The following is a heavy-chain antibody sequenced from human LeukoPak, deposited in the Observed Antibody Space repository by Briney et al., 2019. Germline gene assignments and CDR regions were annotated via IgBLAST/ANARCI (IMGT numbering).Heavy chain of an antibody. D-gene: IGHD6-19*01. J-gene: IGHJ4*02. Sequence: GGSLRLSCAASGFTFSSYAMSWVRQAPGKGLEWVAVISYDGSNKYYADSVKGRFTISRDNSKNTLYLQMNSLRAEDTAVYYCARTPHFGGWYNNDYWGQGTLVTVSS. CDR2: ISYDGSNK. V-gene: IGHV3-30*04. CDR1: GFTFSSYA. CDR3: ARTPHFGGWYNNDY.